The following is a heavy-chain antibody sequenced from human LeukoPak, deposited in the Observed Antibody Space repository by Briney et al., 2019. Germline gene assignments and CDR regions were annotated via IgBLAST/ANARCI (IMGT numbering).Heavy chain of an antibody. D-gene: IGHD3-22*01. V-gene: IGHV3-74*01. CDR1: GFTFSSYW. J-gene: IGHJ4*02. CDR3: ARGAENYYDSSGYPDPFDY. Sequence: GGSLRLSCAASGFTFSSYWMHWVRQAPGKGLVWVSRINSDGSSTSYADSVKGRFTISRDNAKNTLYLQMNSLRAEDTAVYYCARGAENYYDSSGYPDPFDYWGQGTLVTVSP. CDR2: INSDGSST.